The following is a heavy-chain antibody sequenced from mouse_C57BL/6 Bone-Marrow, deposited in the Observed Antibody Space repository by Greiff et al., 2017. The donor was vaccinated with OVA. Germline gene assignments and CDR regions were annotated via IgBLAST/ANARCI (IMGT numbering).Heavy chain of an antibody. J-gene: IGHJ4*01. V-gene: IGHV5-12*01. Sequence: DVMLVESGGGLVQPGGSLKLSCAASGFTFSDFYMYWIRQTPEKRLEWVAYISNGGGSTYYPDTVKGRFTISRDNAKNTLYLQMSRLKSEDTAMYYCGRLDAMDYWGQGTSVTVSS. CDR3: GRLDAMDY. CDR2: ISNGGGST. CDR1: GFTFSDFY.